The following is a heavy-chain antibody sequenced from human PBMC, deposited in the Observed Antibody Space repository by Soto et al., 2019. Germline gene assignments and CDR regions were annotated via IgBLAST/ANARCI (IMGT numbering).Heavy chain of an antibody. CDR2: IYYSGST. J-gene: IGHJ5*02. D-gene: IGHD6-19*01. CDR3: ARNPSIAVAGNLFDP. CDR1: GGSISSSSYY. V-gene: IGHV4-39*01. Sequence: QLQLQESGPGLVKPSETLSLTCTVSGGSISSSSYYWGWIRQPPGKGLEWIGSIYYSGSTYYHPSRKSRVTISVVPSKNQFSLKLSSVTAADTAVYYCARNPSIAVAGNLFDPWGQGTLVTVSS.